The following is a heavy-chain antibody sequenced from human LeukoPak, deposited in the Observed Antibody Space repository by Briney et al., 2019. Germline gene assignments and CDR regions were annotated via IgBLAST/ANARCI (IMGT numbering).Heavy chain of an antibody. Sequence: ASVKVSCKASGYTFTDHHMHWVREAPGQGLEWMGWIHPTSGDTKYAQKFQVRVTMTRDTSISTAYMELSRLIDDDTAVYYCARGTFDPSGQGTLVSVSS. CDR3: ARGTFDP. CDR1: GYTFTDHH. V-gene: IGHV1-2*02. CDR2: IHPTSGDT. J-gene: IGHJ5*02.